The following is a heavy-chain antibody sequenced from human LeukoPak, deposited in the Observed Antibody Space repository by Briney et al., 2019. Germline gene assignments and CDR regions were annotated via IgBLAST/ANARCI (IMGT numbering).Heavy chain of an antibody. CDR2: VNHSGST. CDR1: GGSFSGYY. J-gene: IGHJ4*02. D-gene: IGHD5-18*01. V-gene: IGHV4-34*01. Sequence: PSETLSLTCAVYGGSFSGYYWSWIRQPPGEGLGWSWGVNHSGSTNYNPSLKSRVTISVDTSKNQFSLKTSSVTAADTAVYYCARGQKYRSGYTVSELGSGYFDYWGQGTLVTVSS. CDR3: ARGQKYRSGYTVSELGSGYFDY.